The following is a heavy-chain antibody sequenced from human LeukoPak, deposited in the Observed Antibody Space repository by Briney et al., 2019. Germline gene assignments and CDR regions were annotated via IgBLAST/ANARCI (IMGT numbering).Heavy chain of an antibody. J-gene: IGHJ6*03. V-gene: IGHV3-15*01. CDR2: IKSKTDGGTT. D-gene: IGHD6-13*01. CDR3: TVGYSSSWYYYYYMEV. CDR1: GFTFSNAW. Sequence: GGSLRLSCAASGFTFSNAWMSWVRQAPGKGLEWVGRIKSKTDGGTTDYAAPVKGRFTISRDDSKNTLYLQMNSLKTEDTAVYYCTVGYSSSWYYYYYMEVWGKGTTVTVSS.